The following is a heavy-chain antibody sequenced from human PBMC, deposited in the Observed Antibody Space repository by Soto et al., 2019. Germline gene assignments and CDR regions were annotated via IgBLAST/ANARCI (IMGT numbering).Heavy chain of an antibody. CDR3: ARGLHYYGSGSPHKYYFDY. CDR1: GGTFSSYA. CDR2: IIPIFGTA. V-gene: IGHV1-69*01. D-gene: IGHD3-10*01. Sequence: QVQLVQSGAEVKKPGSSVKVSCKASGGTFSSYAISWVRQAPGQGLEWMGGIIPIFGTANYAQKFQGRVTITEDESTSTAYMALSSLRSEDTAVYYCARGLHYYGSGSPHKYYFDYWGQGTLVTVSS. J-gene: IGHJ4*02.